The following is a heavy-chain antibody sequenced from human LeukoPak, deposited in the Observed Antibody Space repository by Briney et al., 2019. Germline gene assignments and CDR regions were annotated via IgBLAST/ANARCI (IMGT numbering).Heavy chain of an antibody. CDR3: ARGRKVVVDLRSYYYYYMDV. D-gene: IGHD3-22*01. CDR1: GDSISPYY. CDR2: IYTSGST. V-gene: IGHV4-4*07. J-gene: IGHJ6*03. Sequence: SETLSLTCTVSGDSISPYYWSWIRQPAGKGLEWIGRIYTSGSTNYNPSLKSRVTISVDTSKNQFSLKLSSVTAADTAVYYCARGRKVVVDLRSYYYYYMDVWGKGTTVTISS.